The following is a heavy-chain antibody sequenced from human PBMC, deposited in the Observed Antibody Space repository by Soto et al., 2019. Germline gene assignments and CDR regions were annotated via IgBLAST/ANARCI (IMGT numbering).Heavy chain of an antibody. CDR3: ARRGYGSRWPNVYMDV. CDR2: IRKDGSET. Sequence: GGSLRLSCAASGFTFSSYWMSWVRQAPGKGLEYVSGIRKDGSETDYAESVKGRFTISRDNSENTLYPQMDSLRAEDMAVYYCARRGYGSRWPNVYMDVWGKGTTVTVSS. D-gene: IGHD6-13*01. J-gene: IGHJ6*03. V-gene: IGHV3-64*02. CDR1: GFTFSSYW.